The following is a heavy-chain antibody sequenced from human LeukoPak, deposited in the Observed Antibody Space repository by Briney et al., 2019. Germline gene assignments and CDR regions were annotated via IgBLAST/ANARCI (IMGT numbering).Heavy chain of an antibody. J-gene: IGHJ4*02. CDR2: IELNSGGT. CDR3: ARDREGLAYFDY. D-gene: IGHD3/OR15-3a*01. Sequence: ASVKVSCKASGYTFTGKFMHRGRQAPGQGLEWMGWIELNSGGTDYAQTFRGRVTMTRDTSTSTAYMDLSRLILDGTAVYYCARDREGLAYFDYWGQGTLVTVSS. CDR1: GYTFTGKF. V-gene: IGHV1-2*02.